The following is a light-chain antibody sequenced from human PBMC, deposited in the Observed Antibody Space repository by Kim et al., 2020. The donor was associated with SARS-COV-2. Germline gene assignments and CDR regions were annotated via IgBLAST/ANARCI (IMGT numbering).Light chain of an antibody. Sequence: SVSPGERATLSCWASQSVTNSLAWYQQKPGQAPRLLIYGASTRAAGLPASFSGSGFATQFTLTISSLQSEDFALYYCQQYHNWPETFGQGTKVEIK. CDR3: QQYHNWPET. V-gene: IGKV3-15*01. J-gene: IGKJ2*01. CDR2: GAS. CDR1: QSVTNS.